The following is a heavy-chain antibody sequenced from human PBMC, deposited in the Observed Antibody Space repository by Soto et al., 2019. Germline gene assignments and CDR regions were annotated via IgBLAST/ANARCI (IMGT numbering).Heavy chain of an antibody. CDR3: VRKDYYGAGIYYFDY. CDR1: GYTFNKYP. Sequence: QVQLVQSGPEVKEPGASVKVSCKASGYTFNKYPLHWVRQAPGQGLEWMGFINAANGDTGYSQKFQDRVTLTRDTSASTAYMELSSLRSEDTAVYYCVRKDYYGAGIYYFDYWGQGTLVTVSS. CDR2: INAANGDT. D-gene: IGHD3-10*01. J-gene: IGHJ4*02. V-gene: IGHV1-3*01.